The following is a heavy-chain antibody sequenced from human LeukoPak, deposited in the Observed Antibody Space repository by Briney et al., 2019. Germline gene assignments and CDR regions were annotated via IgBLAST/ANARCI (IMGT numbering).Heavy chain of an antibody. CDR3: AKDSNWNDGKFDP. Sequence: GGSLRLSCAASGFTFSSYGMSWVRQAPGKGLEWVSAISGSGGSTYYADSVKGRFTISRDNSRNTLYLQMNSLRDEDTAVYYCAKDSNWNDGKFDPWGQGTLVTVSS. CDR2: ISGSGGST. J-gene: IGHJ5*02. CDR1: GFTFSSYG. V-gene: IGHV3-23*01. D-gene: IGHD1-20*01.